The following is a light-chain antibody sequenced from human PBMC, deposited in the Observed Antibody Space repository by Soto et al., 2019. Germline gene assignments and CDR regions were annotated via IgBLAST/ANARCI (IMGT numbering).Light chain of an antibody. J-gene: IGLJ1*01. Sequence: QSALAQPPSASGSPGQSVTISCTGSGSDIGAYNFVSWYQQHPGKAPKLMIFGVTERPSGVPDRFSGSKSGNTASLTVSGLQPEDEAEYFCSSYSRSLNYVFGSGTKLTVL. CDR1: GSDIGAYNF. V-gene: IGLV2-8*01. CDR3: SSYSRSLNYV. CDR2: GVT.